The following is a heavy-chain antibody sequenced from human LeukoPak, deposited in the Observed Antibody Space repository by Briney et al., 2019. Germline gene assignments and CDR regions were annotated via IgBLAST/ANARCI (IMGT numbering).Heavy chain of an antibody. CDR3: ARARLRQFIVVVVAGRRSFDY. CDR1: SDFFNVYH. CDR2: MNHSESN. J-gene: IGHJ4*02. D-gene: IGHD2-15*01. Sequence: SETLSLTCALYSDFFNVYHWSGIRHPPGEAGEWIVDMNHSESNNYNTSLKSRVTISLETRKNHFSLTIGSVTAPDTAVYYCARARLRQFIVVVVAGRRSFDYWGEGTLVTVSS. V-gene: IGHV4-34*01.